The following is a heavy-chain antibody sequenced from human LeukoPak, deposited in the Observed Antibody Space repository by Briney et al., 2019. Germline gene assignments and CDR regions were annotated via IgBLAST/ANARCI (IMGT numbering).Heavy chain of an antibody. CDR1: GGSISSGGYY. Sequence: SQTLSLTCTVSGGSISSGGYYWSWIRQHPGRGLEWIGYIYYSGSTYYNPSLTSRVTMSLDRAKNLLSLNLTSVTAADTAVYYCSRENGAFSPFGYWGQGILVTV. V-gene: IGHV4-31*03. CDR2: IYYSGST. J-gene: IGHJ4*02. D-gene: IGHD2-8*01. CDR3: SRENGAFSPFGY.